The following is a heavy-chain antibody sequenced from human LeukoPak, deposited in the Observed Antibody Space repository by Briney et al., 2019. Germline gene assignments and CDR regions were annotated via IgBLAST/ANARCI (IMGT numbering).Heavy chain of an antibody. CDR1: GYTLTELS. V-gene: IGHV1-24*01. CDR2: FDPEDGET. J-gene: IGHJ4*02. Sequence: ASVKVSCKVSGYTLTELSMHWVRQAPGKGLEWVGGFDPEDGETIYAQKFQGRVTMTEDTSTDTAYMELSSLRSEDTAVYYCATDLAVAAAPFDYWGQGTLVTVSS. D-gene: IGHD6-19*01. CDR3: ATDLAVAAAPFDY.